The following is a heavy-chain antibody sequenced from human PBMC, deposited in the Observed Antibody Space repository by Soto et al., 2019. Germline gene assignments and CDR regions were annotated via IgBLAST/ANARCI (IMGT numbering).Heavy chain of an antibody. V-gene: IGHV4-31*03. CDR3: ARDNYYDSSGYLDY. D-gene: IGHD3-22*01. J-gene: IGHJ4*02. CDR1: GGSISSGGYY. CDR2: IYYSGNT. Sequence: SETLSLTCTVSGGSISSGGYYWSWIRQHPGKGLEWIGYIYYSGNTYYNPSLKSRVTISVDTSKNQFSLKLSSVTAADTAVYYCARDNYYDSSGYLDYWGQGTLVTVSS.